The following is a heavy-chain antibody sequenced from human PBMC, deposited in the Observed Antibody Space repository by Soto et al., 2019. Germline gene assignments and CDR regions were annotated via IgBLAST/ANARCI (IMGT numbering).Heavy chain of an antibody. Sequence: PSETLCLTCAVSGDSISSRNRCSWRRQPPGKGLEWIGEISHGGNTNYNPSLQSRVTISVDKSKNQFSLKLSSVTAADTAVYYCARAKAPRYGGSWDRFAPWGQGTLVTVSS. D-gene: IGHD6-13*01. J-gene: IGHJ5*02. CDR2: ISHGGNT. CDR1: GDSISSRNR. CDR3: ARAKAPRYGGSWDRFAP. V-gene: IGHV4-4*02.